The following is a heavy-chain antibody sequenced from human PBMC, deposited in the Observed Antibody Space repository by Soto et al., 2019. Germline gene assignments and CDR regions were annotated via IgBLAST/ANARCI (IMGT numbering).Heavy chain of an antibody. V-gene: IGHV3-23*01. Sequence: GGSLRLSCAASGFTFSSYAMSWVRQAPGKGLEWVSAISGSGGSTYYADSVKGRFTISRDNSKNTLYLQMNSLRAEDTAVYYCAVSHYYDSSGYSFWGQGTLVTVSS. CDR2: ISGSGGST. D-gene: IGHD3-22*01. J-gene: IGHJ4*02. CDR3: AVSHYYDSSGYSF. CDR1: GFTFSSYA.